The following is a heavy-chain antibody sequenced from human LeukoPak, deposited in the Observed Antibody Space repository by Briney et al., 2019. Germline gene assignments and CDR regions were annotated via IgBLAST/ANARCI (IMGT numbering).Heavy chain of an antibody. V-gene: IGHV4-59*11. Sequence: SETLSLTCTVSGGSISSHYWSWIRQPPGKGLEWIGYIYYSGSTNYNPSLKSRVTISVDTSKNQFSLKLSSVTAADTAAYYCARLDFPYYDFWSGYYRGGYVDPCGQGTLVTVSS. J-gene: IGHJ5*02. CDR2: IYYSGST. CDR1: GGSISSHY. CDR3: ARLDFPYYDFWSGYYRGGYVDP. D-gene: IGHD3-3*01.